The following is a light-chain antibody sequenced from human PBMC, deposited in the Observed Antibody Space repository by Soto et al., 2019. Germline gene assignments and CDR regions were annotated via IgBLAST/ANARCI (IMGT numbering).Light chain of an antibody. CDR1: QSVSSN. CDR2: RAS. CDR3: QQYNNWPTIT. Sequence: EIVMTQSPATLSVSPGERATLSCRASQSVSSNLAWYQQNPGQAPRLLIYRASTRATGTPARFSGSGSGTDFTLTISSLQSEDFAVYYCQQYNNWPTITFGQGTRLEIK. V-gene: IGKV3-15*01. J-gene: IGKJ5*01.